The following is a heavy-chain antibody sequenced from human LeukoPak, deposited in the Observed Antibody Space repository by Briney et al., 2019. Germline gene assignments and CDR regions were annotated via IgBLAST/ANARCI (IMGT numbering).Heavy chain of an antibody. J-gene: IGHJ4*02. CDR1: GFTFSSYG. CDR2: IRYGGSNK. CDR3: ARARVAYCGGDCYSEYFDY. D-gene: IGHD2-21*02. Sequence: PGGSLRLSCAASGFTFSSYGMHWVRQAPGKGLEWVAFIRYGGSNKYYADSVKGRFTISRDNSKNTLYLQMNSLRAEDTAVYYCARARVAYCGGDCYSEYFDYWGQGTLVTVSS. V-gene: IGHV3-30*02.